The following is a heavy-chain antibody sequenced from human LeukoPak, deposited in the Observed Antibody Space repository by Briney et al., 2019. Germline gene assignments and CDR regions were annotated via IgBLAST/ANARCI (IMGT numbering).Heavy chain of an antibody. V-gene: IGHV1-69*02. D-gene: IGHD3-22*01. CDR3: ARNYDSSRGGFDY. Sequence: SVKVPCKASGGTFSSYTISWVRQAPGQGLEWMGRIIPILGIANYAQKFQGRVTITADKSTSTAYMELSSLRSEDTAVYYCARNYDSSRGGFDYWGQGTLVTVSS. J-gene: IGHJ4*02. CDR1: GGTFSSYT. CDR2: IIPILGIA.